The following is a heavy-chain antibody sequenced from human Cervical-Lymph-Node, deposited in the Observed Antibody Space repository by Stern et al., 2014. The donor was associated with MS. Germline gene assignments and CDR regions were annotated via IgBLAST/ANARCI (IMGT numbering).Heavy chain of an antibody. CDR1: GGSISSGSHY. CDR3: AREWIYEVSWFDS. D-gene: IGHD5/OR15-5a*01. J-gene: IGHJ5*01. CDR2: IYPTGSV. V-gene: IGHV4-61*02. Sequence: QVQLQESGPGLVKPSQTLSLTCTVSGGSISSGSHYWSWIRQPAGKGLEWVGRIYPTGSVDYNHSFKGRVTMSVDPSKDKFPRELRSVTAADTAMYYCAREWIYEVSWFDSWGQGSLVIVSS.